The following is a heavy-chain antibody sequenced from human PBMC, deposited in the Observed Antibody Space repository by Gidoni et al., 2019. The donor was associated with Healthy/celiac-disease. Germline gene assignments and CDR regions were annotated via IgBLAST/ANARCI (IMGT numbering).Heavy chain of an antibody. V-gene: IGHV2-5*02. J-gene: IGHJ6*02. CDR2: IYWDDDN. CDR1: WLSLRTSGVG. Sequence: QITLQESGPMLVQPTQTLTLTCTFPWLSLRTSGVGVGWIRQPPGKALEWLALIYWDDDNRYSPSLKSRLTITKDTSKNQVVLTMTNMDPVDTATYYCAHLGGGDYYYGMDVWGQGTTVTVSS. D-gene: IGHD3-16*01. CDR3: AHLGGGDYYYGMDV.